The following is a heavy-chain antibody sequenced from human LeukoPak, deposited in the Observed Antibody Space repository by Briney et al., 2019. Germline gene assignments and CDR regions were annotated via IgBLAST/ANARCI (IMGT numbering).Heavy chain of an antibody. CDR3: ARGYCSGGSCYGYGMDV. CDR1: GGSISRGGYS. Sequence: PSETLSLTCAVSGGSISRGGYSWSWIRQPPGKGLEWIGYIYHSGSTYYNPSLKSRVTISVDRSKNQFSLKLSSVTAADTAVYYCARGYCSGGSCYGYGMDVWGQGTTVTVSS. CDR2: IYHSGST. D-gene: IGHD2-15*01. J-gene: IGHJ6*02. V-gene: IGHV4-30-2*01.